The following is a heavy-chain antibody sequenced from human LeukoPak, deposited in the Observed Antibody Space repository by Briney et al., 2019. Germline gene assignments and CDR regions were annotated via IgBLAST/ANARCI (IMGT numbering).Heavy chain of an antibody. Sequence: PSETLSLTCSVSGGAISNTNYHWGWVRQPPGAGLEWIGSIYYSGSTYYNSSLKSRVIISVDTSKTQFSLKLSSVTAADTAVYFCARQVGPWYYGMDVWGQGTTVTVSS. D-gene: IGHD6-13*01. CDR1: GGAISNTNYH. CDR2: IYYSGST. CDR3: ARQVGPWYYGMDV. J-gene: IGHJ6*02. V-gene: IGHV4-39*01.